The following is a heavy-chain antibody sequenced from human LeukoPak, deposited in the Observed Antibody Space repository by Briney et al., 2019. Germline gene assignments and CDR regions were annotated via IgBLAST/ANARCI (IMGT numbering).Heavy chain of an antibody. Sequence: PVASVKVSCKASGYTFTSYFMYWVRQAPGQGLEWMGLINPRGGTTRYAQKFQGRVTMTRDTSTSTVYMELSRLRSDDTAVYYCARGYYSKSNYYYYMDVWGKGTTVTVSS. CDR3: ARGYYSKSNYYYYMDV. V-gene: IGHV1-46*01. CDR1: GYTFTSYF. CDR2: INPRGGTT. D-gene: IGHD4-11*01. J-gene: IGHJ6*03.